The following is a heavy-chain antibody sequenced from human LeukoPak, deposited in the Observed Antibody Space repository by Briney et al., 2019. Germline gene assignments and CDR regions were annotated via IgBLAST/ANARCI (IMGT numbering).Heavy chain of an antibody. CDR3: ARDDITGSGMGLD. CDR1: GGSFSGYY. J-gene: IGHJ4*02. V-gene: IGHV4-34*01. D-gene: IGHD1-20*01. CDR2: INHSGST. Sequence: KASETLSLTCAVYGGSFSGYYWSWIRQPPGKGREWIGEINHSGSTNYNPSLKSRVTISVDTSKNQFSLKLSSVTAEDTAVYYCARDDITGSGMGLDWGQGTLVTVSS.